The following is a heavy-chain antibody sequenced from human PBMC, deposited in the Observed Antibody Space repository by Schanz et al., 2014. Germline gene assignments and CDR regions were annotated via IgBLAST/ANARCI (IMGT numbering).Heavy chain of an antibody. CDR3: AKDSTHIDIVLVPTAIDY. D-gene: IGHD2-2*01. CDR2: MSYDGSIK. CDR1: GFTFSTYA. Sequence: VQLLDSGGGLVQPGGSLRLSCAASGFTFSTYAMSWVRQAPGKGLEWVAAMSYDGSIKYYGDSVKGRFTISRDNSKNTLYLHMNTLRSEDTAVYYCAKDSTHIDIVLVPTAIDYWGQGTLXTVSS. J-gene: IGHJ4*02. V-gene: IGHV3-30*18.